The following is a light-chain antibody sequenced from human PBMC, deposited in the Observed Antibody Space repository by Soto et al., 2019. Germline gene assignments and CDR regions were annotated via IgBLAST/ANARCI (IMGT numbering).Light chain of an antibody. CDR2: GAS. Sequence: EIVMTQSPATLSVSPGERATLSCRVSQSVNTNSLVWYQQRPGQAPRLLIYGASTRATGIPARFSGSGSGTEFTLTISSLQSEDFAVYYCQQYNNWPITFGQGTRLEIK. CDR1: QSVNTN. J-gene: IGKJ5*01. V-gene: IGKV3D-15*01. CDR3: QQYNNWPIT.